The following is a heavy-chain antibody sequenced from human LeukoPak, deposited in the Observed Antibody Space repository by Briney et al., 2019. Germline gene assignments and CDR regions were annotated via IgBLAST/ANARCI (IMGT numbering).Heavy chain of an antibody. CDR3: AKDGLPKVAYYRPPLDY. CDR2: ISYDGSNK. Sequence: GGSLRLSCAASGFTFNNYAMNWVRQAPGKGLEWVAVISYDGSNKYYADSVKGRFTISRDNSKNTLYLQMNSLRAEDTAVYYCAKDGLPKVAYYRPPLDYWGQGTLVTVSS. CDR1: GFTFNNYA. J-gene: IGHJ4*02. V-gene: IGHV3-30*18. D-gene: IGHD3-10*01.